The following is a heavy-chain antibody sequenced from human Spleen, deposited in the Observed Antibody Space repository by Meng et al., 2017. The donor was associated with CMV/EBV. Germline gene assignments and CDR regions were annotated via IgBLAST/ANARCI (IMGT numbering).Heavy chain of an antibody. CDR2: IHYSGST. CDR3: AKFSATGAYYYGMDV. V-gene: IGHV4-59*01. Sequence: SETLSLTCTVSGGSISTYYWSWIRQPPGKGLEWIGYIHYSGSTDYNPSLKSRITISVDTSKNQFSLRLYSVTAADTAVYYCAKFSATGAYYYGMDVWGQGTTVTVSS. D-gene: IGHD1-1*01. J-gene: IGHJ6*02. CDR1: GGSISTYY.